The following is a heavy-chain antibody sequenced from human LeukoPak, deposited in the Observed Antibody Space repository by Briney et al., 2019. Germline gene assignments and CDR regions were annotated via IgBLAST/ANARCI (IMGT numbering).Heavy chain of an antibody. CDR1: GYTFTSYG. CDR2: ISTYNGNT. CDR3: ARDHGSGSYLWFDS. V-gene: IGHV1-18*01. D-gene: IGHD3-10*01. Sequence: ASVKVSCKASGYTFTSYGISWVRQAPGQGLEWMGWISTYNGNTNYAQKLQGRVTMTTDTSTSTAYMELRSLRSDDTAVYYCARDHGSGSYLWFDSWGQGTLVTVSS. J-gene: IGHJ5*01.